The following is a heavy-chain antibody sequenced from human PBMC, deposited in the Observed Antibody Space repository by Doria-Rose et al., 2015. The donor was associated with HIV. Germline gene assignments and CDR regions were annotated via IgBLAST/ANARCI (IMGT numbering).Heavy chain of an antibody. Sequence: QVTLKESGPVLVKPTETLTLTCTVSGVSLSSPGMGVSWIRQPPGKALEWLANIFSDDERSYKTSLKSRRTITRVTAKSQVVLTMTDMDPVDTATYYCARIKSSRWYHKYYFDFWGQGTLVIVSA. CDR1: GVSLSSPGMG. D-gene: IGHD6-13*01. CDR2: IFSDDER. J-gene: IGHJ4*02. V-gene: IGHV2-26*01. CDR3: ARIKSSRWYHKYYFDF.